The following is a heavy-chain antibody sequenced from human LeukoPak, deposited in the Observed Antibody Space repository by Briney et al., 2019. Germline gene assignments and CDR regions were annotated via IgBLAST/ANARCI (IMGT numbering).Heavy chain of an antibody. CDR3: AKVAFGDRWYFDY. D-gene: IGHD2-21*02. CDR1: GFTFNTYA. V-gene: IGHV3-23*01. Sequence: PGGSLRLSCAASGFTFNTYAMTWVRQAPGKGLEWVSSIRGRDYSASYADSVNGRFTISRDDSKSTVDLQMNSLRVEDTALYYCAKVAFGDRWYFDYWGQGTVVTVSS. J-gene: IGHJ4*02. CDR2: IRGRDYSA.